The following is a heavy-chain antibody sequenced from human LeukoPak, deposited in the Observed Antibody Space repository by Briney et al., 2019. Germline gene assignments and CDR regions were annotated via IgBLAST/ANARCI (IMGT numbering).Heavy chain of an antibody. J-gene: IGHJ4*02. Sequence: GGSLRLSCAASGFTFNNYNMNWVRQTPGKGLEWVSSITRDSIYTFYADSVRGRFTISRDNAKDSLCLQMNSLRVEDTAVYYCLRGDRRDYWGQGTLVTVSS. CDR2: ITRDSIYT. CDR1: GFTFNNYN. V-gene: IGHV3-21*06. CDR3: LRGDRRDY.